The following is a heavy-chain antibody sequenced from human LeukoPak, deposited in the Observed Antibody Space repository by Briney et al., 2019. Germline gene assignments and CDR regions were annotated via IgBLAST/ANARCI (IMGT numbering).Heavy chain of an antibody. J-gene: IGHJ4*02. CDR3: ARHGRGDIVGVPAAIIDY. CDR1: GGSISSSSYY. CDR2: IYYSGST. D-gene: IGHD2-2*01. Sequence: SETLSLTCTVSGGSISSSSYYWGWIRQPPGKGLEWIGSIYYSGSTYYNPSLKSRVTISVDTSKNQFSLKLSSVTAADTAVYYCARHGRGDIVGVPAAIIDYWGQGTLVTVSS. V-gene: IGHV4-39*01.